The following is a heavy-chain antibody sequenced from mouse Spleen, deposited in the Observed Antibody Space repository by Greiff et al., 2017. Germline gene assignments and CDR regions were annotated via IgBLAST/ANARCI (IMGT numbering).Heavy chain of an antibody. CDR3: ARQDYSKGAWFAY. CDR1: GFTFSSYT. J-gene: IGHJ3*01. Sequence: EVMLVESGGGLVKPGGSLKLSCAASGFTFSSYTMSWVRQTPAKRLEWVATISSGGGNTYYPDSVKGRFTISRDNARNTLYLQMSSLRSEDTAMYYCARQDYSKGAWFAYWGQGTLVTVSA. V-gene: IGHV5-9*01. D-gene: IGHD2-5*01. CDR2: ISSGGGNT.